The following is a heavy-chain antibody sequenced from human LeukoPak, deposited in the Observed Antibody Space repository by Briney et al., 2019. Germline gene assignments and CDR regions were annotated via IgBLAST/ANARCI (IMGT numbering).Heavy chain of an antibody. J-gene: IGHJ4*02. CDR2: ISGDGGST. V-gene: IGHV3-43*02. Sequence: GGSLRLSCAAPGFIFDDYAIHWVRQAPGKGLEWVSLISGDGGSTFYADSVKGRFTIPRDNSKNSLYLQMSSLRSEDTALYYCARESERSGWYDYWGQGTLVTVSS. CDR3: ARESERSGWYDY. D-gene: IGHD6-19*01. CDR1: GFIFDDYA.